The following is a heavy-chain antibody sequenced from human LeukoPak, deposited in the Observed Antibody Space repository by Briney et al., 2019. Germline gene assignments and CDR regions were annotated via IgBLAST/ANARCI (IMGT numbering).Heavy chain of an antibody. Sequence: SETLSLTCTVSGDSINTYYWSWIRQPPGKGLEWIGYIYYRVTSDYNPSLKSRVTMSVDMSTSQISLKLSSVTAADTAVYYCASYTDAFDIWGQGTMVTVSS. D-gene: IGHD3-16*01. CDR2: IYYRVTS. CDR1: GDSINTYY. J-gene: IGHJ3*02. CDR3: ASYTDAFDI. V-gene: IGHV4-59*01.